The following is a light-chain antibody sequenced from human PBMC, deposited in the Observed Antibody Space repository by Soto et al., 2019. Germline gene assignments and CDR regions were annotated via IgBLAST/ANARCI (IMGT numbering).Light chain of an antibody. J-gene: IGKJ2*01. CDR1: QSVSSSY. Sequence: EIVLTQSPGTLSLSPGERATLSCRASQSVSSSYLAWYQQKPGQAPRLLIYAASSRATDIPDRFSGRGSGTDFTLTISRLEPEDFAVYYCQHYGRSPYTFGQGTNLEIK. CDR2: AAS. V-gene: IGKV3-20*01. CDR3: QHYGRSPYT.